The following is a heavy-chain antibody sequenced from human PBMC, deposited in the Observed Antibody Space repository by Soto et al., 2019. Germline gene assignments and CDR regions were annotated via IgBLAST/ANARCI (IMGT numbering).Heavy chain of an antibody. V-gene: IGHV3-33*01. J-gene: IGHJ4*02. Sequence: GGSLRLSCAASGFTFSSYGMHWVRQAPGKGLEWVAVIWFDGSNKYYADSVKGGFTISRDNSKNTLYLQMNSLRAEDTAVLYCARDFRRGVYAIGLTYYWGQGTLVTVSS. CDR1: GFTFSSYG. CDR2: IWFDGSNK. D-gene: IGHD2-8*01. CDR3: ARDFRRGVYAIGLTYY.